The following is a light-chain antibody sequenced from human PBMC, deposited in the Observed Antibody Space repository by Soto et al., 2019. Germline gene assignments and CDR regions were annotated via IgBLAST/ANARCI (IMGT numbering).Light chain of an antibody. CDR2: GVT. CDR1: GRDIGAYNY. J-gene: IGLJ1*01. Sequence: ALTQDASVAGAPGQSIIISCTVSGRDIGAYNYVSWYQQHPGKAPKLLIHGVTRRPSGVSSRFSASKSAYTASLTISGLQAEDEANYYCSSFTTSYFYVFGPGTKVTVL. V-gene: IGLV2-14*01. CDR3: SSFTTSYFYV.